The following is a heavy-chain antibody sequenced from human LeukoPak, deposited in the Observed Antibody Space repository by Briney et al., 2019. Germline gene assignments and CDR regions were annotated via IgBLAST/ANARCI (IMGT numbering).Heavy chain of an antibody. J-gene: IGHJ4*02. V-gene: IGHV4-30-4*01. CDR1: GGSISSGDYY. CDR2: INYSGTT. Sequence: SQTLSLTCTVSGGSISSGDYYWSWIRQPPGTGLEWIGYINYSGTTYYNPSLKSRLTISVDTSKNLFSLNLTSVTAADTAVYYCARAASGWYYDYWGQGTQVTASS. D-gene: IGHD6-19*01. CDR3: ARAASGWYYDY.